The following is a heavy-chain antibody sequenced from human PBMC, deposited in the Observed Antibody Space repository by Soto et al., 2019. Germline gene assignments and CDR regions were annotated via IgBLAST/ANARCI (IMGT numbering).Heavy chain of an antibody. CDR2: ISGSGGRT. CDR1: GFTFSSSA. J-gene: IGHJ4*02. V-gene: IGHV3-23*01. Sequence: EVQLLESGGGLVQPGGSLRLSCAASGFTFSSSAMSWVRQAPGKGLEWVSTISGSGGRTYYAHSVKGRFSISRDNSKNTLYLQVNSLRAEDTAVYYCAVRLDYWGQGTLVTVSS. D-gene: IGHD4-17*01. CDR3: AVRLDY.